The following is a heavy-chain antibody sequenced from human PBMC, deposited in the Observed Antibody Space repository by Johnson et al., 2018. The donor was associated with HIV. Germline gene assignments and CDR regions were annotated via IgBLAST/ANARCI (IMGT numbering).Heavy chain of an antibody. Sequence: QVQLVESGGGVVQPGGSLRLSCAASGFTFSSYGMHCVRQAPGKGLEWVAVIWYDGSNKYYADSVKGRFTISRDNSKNTLYLQINSLRAEDTAVYYCARGTGTDDAFDIWGQGTMVTVSS. D-gene: IGHD1-1*01. V-gene: IGHV3-33*01. CDR3: ARGTGTDDAFDI. CDR1: GFTFSSYG. CDR2: IWYDGSNK. J-gene: IGHJ3*02.